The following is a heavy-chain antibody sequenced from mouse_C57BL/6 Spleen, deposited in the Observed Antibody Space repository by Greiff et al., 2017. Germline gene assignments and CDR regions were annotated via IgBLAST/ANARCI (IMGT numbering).Heavy chain of an antibody. CDR2: INPNNGGT. Sequence: EVQLQQSGPELVKPGASVKISCKASGYTFTDYYMNWVKQSHGKSLEWIGDINPNNGGTSYNQKFKGKATVTVDKSSSTAYMERRSLTSEDSAVYYGARYCSGYHFAYWGQGTRVTGSA. CDR1: GYTFTDYY. CDR3: ARYCSGYHFAY. J-gene: IGHJ3*01. V-gene: IGHV1-26*01. D-gene: IGHD3-2*02.